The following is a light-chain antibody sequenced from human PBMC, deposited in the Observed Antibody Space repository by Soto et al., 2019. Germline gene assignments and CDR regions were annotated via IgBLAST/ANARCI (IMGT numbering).Light chain of an antibody. V-gene: IGKV3-20*01. Sequence: EIVMTQSPATLSVSPGERVTLSCRASQSIYNKVAWYQQKPGQAPRLLIYGASSRATGIPDRFSGSGSGTDFTLTISRLEPEDFAVYYCQQYGSSPPITFGQGTRLEIK. CDR1: QSIYNK. CDR3: QQYGSSPPIT. CDR2: GAS. J-gene: IGKJ5*01.